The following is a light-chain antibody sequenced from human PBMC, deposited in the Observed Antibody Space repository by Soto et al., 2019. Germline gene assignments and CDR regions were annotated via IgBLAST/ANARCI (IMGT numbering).Light chain of an antibody. CDR2: AAS. Sequence: DIQMTQSPSSLSASVGDRVTITCRASQSISSYLNWYQQKPGKAPKLLIYAASSLQSGVPSRFSGSGSGTDFTLTISSLQHEDFETYYCQQSYSTPWWLGQGTKVDIK. V-gene: IGKV1-39*01. J-gene: IGKJ1*01. CDR1: QSISSY. CDR3: QQSYSTPWW.